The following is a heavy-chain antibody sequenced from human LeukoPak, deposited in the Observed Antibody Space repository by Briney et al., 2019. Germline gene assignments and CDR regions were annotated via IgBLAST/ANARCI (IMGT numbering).Heavy chain of an antibody. CDR3: ARGRIRRGSRFDY. J-gene: IGHJ4*02. Sequence: KPSKTLSLTCAVYGGSFSGYYWSWIRQPPGKGLEWIGEINHSGSTNYNPSLKSRVTISVDTSKNQFSLKLSSVTAADTAVYYCARGRIRRGSRFDYWGQGTLVTVSS. CDR2: INHSGST. D-gene: IGHD2-15*01. V-gene: IGHV4-34*01. CDR1: GGSFSGYY.